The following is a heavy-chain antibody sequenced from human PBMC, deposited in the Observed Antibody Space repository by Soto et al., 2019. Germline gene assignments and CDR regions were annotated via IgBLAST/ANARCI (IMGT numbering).Heavy chain of an antibody. Sequence: ASVKVSCKASGYTFTSYDINWVRQATGQGLEWMGWKNPNSGNTGYAQKFQGRVTMTRNTSISTAYMELSSLRSEDTAVYYCARDKTAAIFGRRNWFDPWGQGTLVTVSS. J-gene: IGHJ5*02. D-gene: IGHD2-2*01. CDR2: KNPNSGNT. CDR3: ARDKTAAIFGRRNWFDP. CDR1: GYTFTSYD. V-gene: IGHV1-8*01.